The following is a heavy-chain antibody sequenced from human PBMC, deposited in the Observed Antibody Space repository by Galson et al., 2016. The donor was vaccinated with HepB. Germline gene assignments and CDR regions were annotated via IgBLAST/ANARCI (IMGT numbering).Heavy chain of an antibody. CDR3: ATWGFTLGVDH. D-gene: IGHD3-16*01. J-gene: IGHJ4*02. CDR2: LMHVGGEK. CDR1: GFSLSSYG. V-gene: IGHV3-30-3*01. Sequence: SLRLSCAASGFSLSSYGMQWVRQASGKGLEWVAVLMHVGGEKDYGDSVKGRFTISRDDSKNTLHLQMNSLRTEDTAMYYCATWGFTLGVDHWGQGILVTVSS.